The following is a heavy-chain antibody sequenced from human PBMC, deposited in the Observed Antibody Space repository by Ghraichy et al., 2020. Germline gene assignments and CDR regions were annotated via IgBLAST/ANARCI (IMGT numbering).Heavy chain of an antibody. J-gene: IGHJ6*02. V-gene: IGHV4-61*01. Sequence: SETLSLTCTVSGGSVSSGNYYWSWIRQPPGKGLEWIGNIYHSGTTDYNPSLKSRVTVLVDTSKNQFSLKLTSVTAADTAVYYFARALPDDQGIAVAGTPYYYYFYAMDVWGQGTTVTVSS. CDR3: ARALPDDQGIAVAGTPYYYYFYAMDV. CDR2: IYHSGTT. D-gene: IGHD6-19*01. CDR1: GGSVSSGNYY.